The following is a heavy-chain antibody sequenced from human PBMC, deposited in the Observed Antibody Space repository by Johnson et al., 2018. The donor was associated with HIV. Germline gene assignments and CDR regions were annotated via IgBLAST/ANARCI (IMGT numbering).Heavy chain of an antibody. CDR3: ARNPTTQYYRLTGDFGAFDM. Sequence: QVQLVESGGGVVQPGRSLRLSCAASGFTFSSYGMHWVRQAPGKGLEWVAVIWYDGSNKYYADSVKGRFTISRDNSKNTLYLQMNSLRAEDTALYYCARNPTTQYYRLTGDFGAFDMWGLGTVVAVSS. D-gene: IGHD7-27*01. CDR1: GFTFSSYG. J-gene: IGHJ3*02. CDR2: IWYDGSNK. V-gene: IGHV3-33*01.